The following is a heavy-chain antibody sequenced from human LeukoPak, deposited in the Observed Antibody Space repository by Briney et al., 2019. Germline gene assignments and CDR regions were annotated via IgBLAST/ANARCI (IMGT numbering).Heavy chain of an antibody. V-gene: IGHV3-21*01. CDR3: ARVGGYSYGYTTTDFDY. J-gene: IGHJ4*02. CDR2: ITSSSSYI. D-gene: IGHD5-18*01. Sequence: GGSLRLSCAASGLTFSSYSMNWVRQAPGKGLEWVSSITSSSSYIYYADSVKGRFTISRDNAKNSLYLQMNSLRAEDTAVYYCARVGGYSYGYTTTDFDYWGQGTLVTVSS. CDR1: GLTFSSYS.